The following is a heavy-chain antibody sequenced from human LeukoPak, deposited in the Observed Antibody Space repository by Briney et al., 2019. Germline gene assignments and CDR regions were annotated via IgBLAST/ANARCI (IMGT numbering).Heavy chain of an antibody. D-gene: IGHD6-13*01. Sequence: ASVKVSCKASGYTFTGYYMHWVRQAPGQGLEWMGWINPNSGGTNYAQKFQGRVTMTRDTSISTAYMELSRLRSDDTAVYYCARWYSTIRVGAFDIWGQGTMVTVSS. J-gene: IGHJ3*02. CDR1: GYTFTGYY. V-gene: IGHV1-2*02. CDR3: ARWYSTIRVGAFDI. CDR2: INPNSGGT.